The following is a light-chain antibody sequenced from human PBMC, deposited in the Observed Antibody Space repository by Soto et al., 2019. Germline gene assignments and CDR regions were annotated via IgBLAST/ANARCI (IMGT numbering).Light chain of an antibody. CDR1: SSDIGGHDD. J-gene: IGLJ1*01. V-gene: IGLV2-14*03. CDR3: TSYTGSNTLEV. Sequence: QSVLTQPASVSGSPGQSITISCTGTSSDIGGHDDVSWYQQHPGKVPKLLIYDVNNRPSGVSHRFSGSKSGNTASLTISGLQSEDEADYFCTSYTGSNTLEVFGPGTKVTVL. CDR2: DVN.